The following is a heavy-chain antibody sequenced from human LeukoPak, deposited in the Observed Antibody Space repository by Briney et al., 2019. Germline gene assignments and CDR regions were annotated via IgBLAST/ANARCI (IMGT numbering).Heavy chain of an antibody. J-gene: IGHJ5*02. CDR1: GGSISSYY. Sequence: SETLSLTCTVAGGSISSYYWSWIRQPPGKGLEWIGYIYYSVSTNYNPSLKSRVTISVDTSKNQFSLKLSSVTAADTAVYYCAGSRYIVVVPAAMLGPSRNWFDPWGQGTLVTVSS. V-gene: IGHV4-59*01. CDR3: AGSRYIVVVPAAMLGPSRNWFDP. D-gene: IGHD2-2*01. CDR2: IYYSVST.